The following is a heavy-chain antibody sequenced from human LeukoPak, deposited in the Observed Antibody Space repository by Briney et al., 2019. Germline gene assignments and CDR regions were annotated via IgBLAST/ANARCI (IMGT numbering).Heavy chain of an antibody. CDR2: IYYSGST. CDR3: AREPDIVVVPAALNSYGMDV. CDR1: GGSISSSSYY. V-gene: IGHV4-39*07. Sequence: KPSETLSLTCTVSGGSISSSSYYWGWIRQPPGKGLEWIGSIYYSGSTYYNPSLKSRVTISVDTSKNQFSLKLSSVTAADTAVYYCAREPDIVVVPAALNSYGMDVWGQGTTVTVSS. J-gene: IGHJ6*02. D-gene: IGHD2-2*01.